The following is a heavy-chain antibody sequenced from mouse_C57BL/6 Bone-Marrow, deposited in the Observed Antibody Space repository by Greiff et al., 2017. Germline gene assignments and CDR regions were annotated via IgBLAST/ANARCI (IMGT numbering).Heavy chain of an antibody. CDR1: GFNIEDDY. J-gene: IGHJ3*01. D-gene: IGHD2-4*01. Sequence: VQLQQSGAELVRPGASVKLSCTASGFNIEDDYMHWVKQRPEQGLEWIGWIDPENGDTEYASKFQGKATITADTSSNTAYLQLSSLTSEDTAVYYCTTYDYAWFAYWGQGTLVTVSA. V-gene: IGHV14-4*01. CDR2: IDPENGDT. CDR3: TTYDYAWFAY.